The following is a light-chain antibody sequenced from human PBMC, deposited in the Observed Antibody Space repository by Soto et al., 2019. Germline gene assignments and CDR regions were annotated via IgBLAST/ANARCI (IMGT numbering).Light chain of an antibody. V-gene: IGLV2-14*01. J-gene: IGLJ2*01. CDR2: EVS. Sequence: QSALTQPASVSGSPGQSITISCTGTSSDVGGYNYVSWYQQHPGKAPKLMIYEVSNRPSGVSNRFSGFKSGNTASLTISGLQADDEADYYCSSYTSSSTLVVFGGGTKVTVL. CDR3: SSYTSSSTLVV. CDR1: SSDVGGYNY.